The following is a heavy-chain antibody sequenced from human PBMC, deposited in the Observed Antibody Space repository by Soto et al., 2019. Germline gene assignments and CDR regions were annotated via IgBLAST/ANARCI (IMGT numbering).Heavy chain of an antibody. V-gene: IGHV4-39*01. Sequence: SETLSLTCTVSGGSVTNSSYYWGWIRQSPGKGLEWIGSVYYRGRSYSKSSVKSRVTISVDTSKNRLSLSLNSVTASDTAVYFCVSQRTTVPTQAYFDYWGPGALVTVSS. D-gene: IGHD4-17*01. J-gene: IGHJ4*02. CDR2: VYYRGRS. CDR1: GGSVTNSSYY. CDR3: VSQRTTVPTQAYFDY.